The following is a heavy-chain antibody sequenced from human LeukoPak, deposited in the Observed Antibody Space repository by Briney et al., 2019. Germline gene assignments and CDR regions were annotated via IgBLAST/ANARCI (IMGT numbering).Heavy chain of an antibody. J-gene: IGHJ2*01. V-gene: IGHV3-21*01. CDR3: AREGDSSGWYSNNWYFDL. Sequence: PGGSLRLSCAATGFTFSSYSMNWVRQAPGKGLEWVSSISSSSSHIYYADSVKGRFTISRDNAKNSLYLKMNSLRAEDTAVYYCAREGDSSGWYSNNWYFDLWGRGTLVTVSS. CDR2: ISSSSSHI. CDR1: GFTFSSYS. D-gene: IGHD6-19*01.